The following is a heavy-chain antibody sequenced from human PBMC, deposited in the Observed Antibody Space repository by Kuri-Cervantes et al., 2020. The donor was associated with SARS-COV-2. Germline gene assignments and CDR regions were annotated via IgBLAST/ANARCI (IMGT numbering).Heavy chain of an antibody. CDR2: INHSGST. CDR1: GGSFSGYY. CDR3: ARGRVGEP. D-gene: IGHD1-26*01. J-gene: IGHJ5*02. V-gene: IGHV4-34*01. Sequence: LSLTCAVYGGSFSGYYWSWIRQPPGKGLEWIGEINHSGSTNYNPSLKSRVTISVDTSKNQLSLKLSSVTAADTAVYYCARGRVGEPWGQGTLVTVSS.